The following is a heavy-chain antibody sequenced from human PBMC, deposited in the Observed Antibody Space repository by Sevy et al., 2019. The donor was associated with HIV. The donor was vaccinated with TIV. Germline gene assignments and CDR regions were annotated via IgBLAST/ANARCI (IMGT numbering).Heavy chain of an antibody. J-gene: IGHJ6*02. V-gene: IGHV3-7*01. CDR2: IRQDGSEK. D-gene: IGHD3-10*01. Sequence: VGSLRLSCVVSGFTFRNFWMSWVRQAPGKGLEWVANIRQDGSEKYYVDSVRGRFTISRDNAKNSLFLQLNSLRADDTAIYYCAKSYFGSGTSYGMDLWGRGTTVTVSS. CDR1: GFTFRNFW. CDR3: AKSYFGSGTSYGMDL.